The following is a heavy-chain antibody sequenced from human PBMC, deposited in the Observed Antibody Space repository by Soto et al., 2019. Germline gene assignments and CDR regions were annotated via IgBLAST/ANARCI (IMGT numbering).Heavy chain of an antibody. V-gene: IGHV4-30-4*01. Sequence: PSETLSLTCTVSGDSISSDGYHWSWIRQSPGKGLEWIGYIYNGGRTFYRPSLESRINMSLDATKNSYSLRLTSVTAADTAVYYCARAPVGMDSINFFDHRGQGMLVTVSS. CDR1: GDSISSDGYH. J-gene: IGHJ4*02. CDR2: IYNGGRT. D-gene: IGHD2-8*01. CDR3: ARAPVGMDSINFFDH.